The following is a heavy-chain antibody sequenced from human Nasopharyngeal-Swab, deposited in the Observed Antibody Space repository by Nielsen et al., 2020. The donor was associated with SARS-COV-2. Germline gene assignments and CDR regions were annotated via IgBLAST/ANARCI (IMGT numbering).Heavy chain of an antibody. CDR2: LIPVFGTT. D-gene: IGHD3-22*01. Sequence: WVRQAPGQGLEWVGGLIPVFGTTHYSQKFQDRLRVTADASTDTAYMELSSLRSDDTAVYYCARAITYYYDGSGSPSYGLDAWGQGTTVTVSS. V-gene: IGHV1-69*01. CDR3: ARAITYYYDGSGSPSYGLDA. J-gene: IGHJ6*02.